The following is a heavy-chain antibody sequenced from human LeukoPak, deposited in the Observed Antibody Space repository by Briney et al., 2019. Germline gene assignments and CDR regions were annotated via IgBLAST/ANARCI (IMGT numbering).Heavy chain of an antibody. D-gene: IGHD1-26*01. J-gene: IGHJ4*02. CDR2: INAANNT. V-gene: IGHV1-3*01. CDR1: GYTLTNYA. CDR3: AKDSVSYSAPFDY. Sequence: ASVKVSCNASGYTLTNYAMRWVRQAPGQRLEWMGWINAANNTKYSQKFQGRVTITRDTSASTAYMELSSLRSEDTAVYYCAKDSVSYSAPFDYWGQGTLVTVSS.